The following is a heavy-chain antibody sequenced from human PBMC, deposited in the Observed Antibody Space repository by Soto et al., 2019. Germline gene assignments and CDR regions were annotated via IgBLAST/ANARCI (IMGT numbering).Heavy chain of an antibody. Sequence: PSETLSLTCTVSGGSISSYYWSWIRQPPGKGLEWIGYIYYSGSTNYNPSLKSRVTISVDTSKNQFSLKLSSVTAADTAVYYCARGPRYGDVSDAFDIWGQGTMVTVSS. V-gene: IGHV4-59*01. CDR3: ARGPRYGDVSDAFDI. J-gene: IGHJ3*02. D-gene: IGHD4-17*01. CDR2: IYYSGST. CDR1: GGSISSYY.